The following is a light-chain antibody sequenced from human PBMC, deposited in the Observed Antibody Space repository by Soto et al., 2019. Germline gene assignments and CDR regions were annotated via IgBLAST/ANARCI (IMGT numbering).Light chain of an antibody. CDR2: DVN. V-gene: IGLV2-11*01. CDR1: DTNIGFYNF. J-gene: IGLJ1*01. CDR3: CSYAGTYTYV. Sequence: VLTQPRSVSGSPGQSVTTSCTGTDTNIGFYNFVFWYQQHPDKAPHLVIYDVNKRPSGVPDRFSGSKSGKTASLTISGLQADDEADYFCCSYAGTYTYVFGTGTKVTVL.